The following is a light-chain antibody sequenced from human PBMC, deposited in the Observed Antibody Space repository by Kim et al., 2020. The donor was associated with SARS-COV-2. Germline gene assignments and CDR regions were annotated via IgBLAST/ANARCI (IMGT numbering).Light chain of an antibody. CDR3: SSYAGSNNFVV. CDR1: SSDIGGYNY. J-gene: IGLJ2*01. V-gene: IGLV2-8*01. Sequence: QSVTISCTGTSSDIGGYNYVSWNQQHPGKVPKLMIYEVSKRPSGVPDRFSGSKSDNTASLTVSGPQAEDEADYYCSSYAGSNNFVVFGGGTQLTVL. CDR2: EVS.